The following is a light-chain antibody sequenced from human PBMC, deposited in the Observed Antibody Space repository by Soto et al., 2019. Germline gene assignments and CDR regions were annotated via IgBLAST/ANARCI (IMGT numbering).Light chain of an antibody. CDR1: SSDVGDFNY. CDR2: DVT. Sequence: QSALTQPASVSGSPGRSVTISCTGTSSDVGDFNYVSWYQHLPGRAPKLIIYDVTNRPSGISYRFSASKSGRTASLTISGLQAEDEADYYCSSYSSGTTHVVFGGGTKVTVL. J-gene: IGLJ2*01. V-gene: IGLV2-14*03. CDR3: SSYSSGTTHVV.